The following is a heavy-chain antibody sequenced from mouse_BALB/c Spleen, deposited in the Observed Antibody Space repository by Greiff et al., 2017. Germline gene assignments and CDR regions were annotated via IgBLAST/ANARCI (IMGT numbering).Heavy chain of an antibody. CDR1: GYAFSSSW. CDR3: ARGGNSGWFAY. Sequence: VQRVESGPELVKPGASVKISCKASGYAFSSSWMNWVKQRPGQGLEWIGRIYPGDGDTNYNGKFKGKATLTADKSSSTAYMQLSSLTSVDSAVYFCARGGNSGWFAYWGQGTLVTVSA. CDR2: IYPGDGDT. D-gene: IGHD2-1*01. V-gene: IGHV1-82*01. J-gene: IGHJ3*01.